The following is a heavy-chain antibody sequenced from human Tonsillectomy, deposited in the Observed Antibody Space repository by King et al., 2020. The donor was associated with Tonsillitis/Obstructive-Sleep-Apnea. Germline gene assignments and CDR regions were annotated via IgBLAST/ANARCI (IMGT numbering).Heavy chain of an antibody. CDR2: IYYSGST. CDR3: ARAHHPRDGYNL. J-gene: IGHJ4*02. Sequence: QLQESGPGLVKPSETLSLTCTVSGGSISSYYWSWIRQPPGKGPEWIGYIYYSGSTNYNPSLKSRVTISVDTSKNQFSLKLSSVTAADTAVYYCARAHHPRDGYNLWGQGTLVTVSS. V-gene: IGHV4-59*01. CDR1: GGSISSYY. D-gene: IGHD5-24*01.